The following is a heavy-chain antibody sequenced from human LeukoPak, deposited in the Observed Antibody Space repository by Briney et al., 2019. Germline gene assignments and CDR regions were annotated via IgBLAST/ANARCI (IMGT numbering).Heavy chain of an antibody. J-gene: IGHJ4*02. V-gene: IGHV3-30*18. CDR1: GFTFSSHG. Sequence: GTSLRLSCAASGFTFSSHGIHWVRQAPGKGLEWVAVVSSDGGTTYYADSVKGRFTISRDNSKNTPYLQMNSLRGEDTAIYYCTKESATGSRYSFDYWGQGTLVTVSS. CDR2: VSSDGGTT. CDR3: TKESATGSRYSFDY. D-gene: IGHD2-15*01.